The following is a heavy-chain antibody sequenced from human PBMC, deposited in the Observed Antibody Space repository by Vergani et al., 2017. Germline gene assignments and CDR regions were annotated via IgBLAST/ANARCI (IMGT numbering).Heavy chain of an antibody. CDR1: GGSIRNSNSY. J-gene: IGHJ4*02. CDR2: IYDSGSN. V-gene: IGHV4-39*01. CDR3: ARLYNDLDY. Sequence: QMQLQESGPGLVKPSETLSLTCTVSGGSIRNSNSYLAWIRQPPGKGLEWIASIYDSGSNYSNPTLKNRVTISVDTSKNQFSLKMLSVTAADTAVYYCARLYNDLDYWGPGTLVTISS. D-gene: IGHD3-16*01.